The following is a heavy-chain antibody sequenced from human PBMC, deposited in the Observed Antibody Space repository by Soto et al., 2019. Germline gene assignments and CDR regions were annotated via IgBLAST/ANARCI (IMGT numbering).Heavy chain of an antibody. V-gene: IGHV4-39*01. D-gene: IGHD2-15*01. CDR3: ARNGDCSGGSCYSGPNWFDP. CDR2: IYYSGST. Sequence: PSETLSLTCTVSGGSISSSSYYWGWIRQPPGKGLEWIGSIYYSGSTYYNPSLKSRVTICVDTSKNQFSLKLSSVAAADTAVYYCARNGDCSGGSCYSGPNWFDPWGQGTLVTVSS. CDR1: GGSISSSSYY. J-gene: IGHJ5*02.